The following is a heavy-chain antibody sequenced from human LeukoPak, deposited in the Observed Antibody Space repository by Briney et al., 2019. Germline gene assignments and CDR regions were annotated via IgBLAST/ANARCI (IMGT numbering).Heavy chain of an antibody. CDR1: GFSFTVYS. CDR3: ARDSPNEGILWWSIDY. CDR2: ISSSSSYI. Sequence: GGSLRLSCAASGFSFTVYSMNWVRQAPGKGVEWVSSISSSSSYIYYADSVKGRFTISRDNAKNSLYLQMNSLRAEDTAVYYCARDSPNEGILWWSIDYWGQGTLVTVSS. D-gene: IGHD2-21*01. J-gene: IGHJ4*02. V-gene: IGHV3-21*01.